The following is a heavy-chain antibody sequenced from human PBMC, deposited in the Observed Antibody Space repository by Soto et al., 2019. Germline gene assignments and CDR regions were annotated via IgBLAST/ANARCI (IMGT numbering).Heavy chain of an antibody. CDR3: ARDTYYYDSSGQPY. CDR1: GFTVSRSY. V-gene: IGHV3-53*01. J-gene: IGHJ4*02. Sequence: EVQLVESGGGLIQPGGSLRVSCAASGFTVSRSYMSWVRQAPGKGLEWVSVIYSGGSTNYADSVKGRFTISRDNSKNTLYLQMNSLRVEDTAVYYCARDTYYYDSSGQPYWGQGTRVTVSS. D-gene: IGHD3-22*01. CDR2: IYSGGST.